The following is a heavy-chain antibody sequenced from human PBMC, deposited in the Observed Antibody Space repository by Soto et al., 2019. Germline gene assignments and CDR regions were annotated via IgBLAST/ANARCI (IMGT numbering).Heavy chain of an antibody. J-gene: IGHJ6*02. D-gene: IGHD1-26*01. CDR3: ARDFVVGGPTINYYYGMDV. Sequence: EVQLVESGGDLVQPGGSLRLSCAASGFTVSSNYMSWVRQAPGKGLEWISIIYSAGNTYYADSVKGRFTISRDNSKNTLYRQMNRLGAEDTAVYYCARDFVVGGPTINYYYGMDVWGQGTTVTVSS. CDR2: IYSAGNT. CDR1: GFTVSSNY. V-gene: IGHV3-66*01.